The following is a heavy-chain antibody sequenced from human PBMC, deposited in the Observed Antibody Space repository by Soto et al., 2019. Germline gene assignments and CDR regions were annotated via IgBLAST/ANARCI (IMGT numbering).Heavy chain of an antibody. V-gene: IGHV3-30-3*01. Sequence: QVQLVESGGGVVQPGTSLRLSCAASGITFSAYAMHWVRQAPGKGLEWVARISDDASASSNADSVKGRFTISRDNSRSTLYLQISSLRKENTAIYYCGREYNDGSGSFDYWGKGALFTVS. CDR2: ISDDASAS. J-gene: IGHJ4*02. CDR3: GREYNDGSGSFDY. CDR1: GITFSAYA. D-gene: IGHD3-22*01.